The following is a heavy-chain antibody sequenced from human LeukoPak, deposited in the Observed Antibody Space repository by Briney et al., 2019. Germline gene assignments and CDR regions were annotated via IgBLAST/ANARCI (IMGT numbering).Heavy chain of an antibody. J-gene: IGHJ5*02. CDR1: GYTFTSYD. CDR3: ARGRRSHCSGGSCYTENWFDP. Sequence: GASVKVSCKASGYTFTSYDINWVRQATGQGLEWMGWMNPNSGNTGYAQKFQGRVTMTRNTSISTAYMELSSLRSEDTAVYYCARGRRSHCSGGSCYTENWFDPWGQGTLVTVSS. CDR2: MNPNSGNT. V-gene: IGHV1-8*01. D-gene: IGHD2-15*01.